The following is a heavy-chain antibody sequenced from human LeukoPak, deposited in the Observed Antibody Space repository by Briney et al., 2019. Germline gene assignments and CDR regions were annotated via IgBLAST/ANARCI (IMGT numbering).Heavy chain of an antibody. V-gene: IGHV1-24*01. Sequence: ASVKVSCKVSGYTLTELSMHWVRQALGKGLEWMGGFDPEDGETIYAQKFQGRVTMTEDTSTDTAYMELSSLRSEDTAVYYCATDRGYYGSGSRLNSYGMDVWGKGTTVTVSS. CDR3: ATDRGYYGSGSRLNSYGMDV. J-gene: IGHJ6*04. D-gene: IGHD3-10*01. CDR2: FDPEDGET. CDR1: GYTLTELS.